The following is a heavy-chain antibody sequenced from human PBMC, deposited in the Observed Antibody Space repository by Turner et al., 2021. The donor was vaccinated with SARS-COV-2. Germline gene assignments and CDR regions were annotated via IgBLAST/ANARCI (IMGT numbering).Heavy chain of an antibody. CDR3: ATDYAIVEATLLDY. J-gene: IGHJ4*02. V-gene: IGHV1-24*01. D-gene: IGHD1-26*01. CDR1: GYTLIELS. CDR2: FDPEDGET. Sequence: QVQLVPSGAEEKKPGASVKVSCKVSGYTLIELSMHWVRQAPGKGLEWMGCFDPEDGETIYAQKFQGRVTMTEDTSTDTAYMELSSLRSEDTAVYYCATDYAIVEATLLDYWGQGTLVTVSS.